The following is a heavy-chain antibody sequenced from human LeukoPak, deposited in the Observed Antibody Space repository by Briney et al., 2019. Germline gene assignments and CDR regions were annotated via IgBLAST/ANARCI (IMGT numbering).Heavy chain of an antibody. CDR2: ISSSGSPI. Sequence: PGWSLRLSCAASGFTFSDYSFNWVRQAPGKGLEWVSYISSSGSPIYYADSLKGRFTISRDNAKNSLYLQMNSLRAEDTAVYYCVRDPPRTVPGIDFDYWGQGTLVTVSS. V-gene: IGHV3-48*01. D-gene: IGHD6-19*01. J-gene: IGHJ4*02. CDR3: VRDPPRTVPGIDFDY. CDR1: GFTFSDYS.